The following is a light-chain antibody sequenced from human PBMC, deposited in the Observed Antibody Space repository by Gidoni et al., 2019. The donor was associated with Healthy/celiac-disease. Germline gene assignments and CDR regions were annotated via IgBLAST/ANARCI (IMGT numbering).Light chain of an antibody. CDR2: WAS. CDR3: QQNYSTPR. J-gene: IGKJ4*01. CDR1: QSVLYSANNKNY. Sequence: DIVMSQSPASLAVSLCERATINCKSSQSVLYSANNKNYLAWYQQKPGQPTKLLIYWASTRESGVPDRFSGSGSGTDFTLTISSLQAEDVADYYCQQNYSTPRFGGGTKVEIK. V-gene: IGKV4-1*01.